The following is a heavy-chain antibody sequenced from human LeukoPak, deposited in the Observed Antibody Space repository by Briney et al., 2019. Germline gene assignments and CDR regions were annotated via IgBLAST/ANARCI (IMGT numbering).Heavy chain of an antibody. CDR2: FYYSGST. J-gene: IGHJ6*02. V-gene: IGHV4-39*07. Sequence: SETLSLTCTVSGGSISRSSYYWGWIRQPPGKGLEWIGSFYYSGSTYYNPSLKSRVTISVDTSKDQFSLRVSSVTAADTAVYYCARDWTRRDGYDSIIYYYYGMDVWGQGTTVTVSS. D-gene: IGHD5-12*01. CDR1: GGSISRSSYY. CDR3: ARDWTRRDGYDSIIYYYYGMDV.